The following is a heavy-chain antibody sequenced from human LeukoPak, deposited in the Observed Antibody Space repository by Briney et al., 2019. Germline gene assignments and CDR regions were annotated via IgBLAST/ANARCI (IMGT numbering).Heavy chain of an antibody. J-gene: IGHJ4*02. Sequence: GGSLRLSCAASGLTFNNNYMNWVRQAPGKGLEWVSALYIGGNPYYADSVRGRFTISRDNSKSTLYLQMNSLRAEDTAIYYCMTAAGYNFGQYWGQGTLVTASS. CDR3: MTAAGYNFGQY. V-gene: IGHV3-53*01. CDR2: LYIGGNP. CDR1: GLTFNNNY. D-gene: IGHD5-18*01.